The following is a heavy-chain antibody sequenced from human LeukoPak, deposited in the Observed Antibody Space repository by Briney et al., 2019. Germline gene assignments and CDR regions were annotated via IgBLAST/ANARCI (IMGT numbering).Heavy chain of an antibody. V-gene: IGHV4-38-2*01. J-gene: IGHJ4*02. CDR1: GYSISSGYY. D-gene: IGHD6-19*01. CDR3: ARHQQWLVRREFDY. Sequence: SETLSLTCAVSGYSISSGYYWGWIRQPPGKGLEWIGSIYHSGSTYYNPSLKSRVTISVDTSKNQFSLKLSSVTAADTAVYHCARHQQWLVRREFDYWGQGTLVTVSS. CDR2: IYHSGST.